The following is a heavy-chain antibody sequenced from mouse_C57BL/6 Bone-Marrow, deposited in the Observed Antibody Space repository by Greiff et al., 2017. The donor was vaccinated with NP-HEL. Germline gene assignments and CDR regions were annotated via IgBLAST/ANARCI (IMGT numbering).Heavy chain of an antibody. D-gene: IGHD1-1*01. CDR2: INPSSGYT. Sequence: QVQLQQSGAELAKPGASVKLSCKASGYTFTSYWMHWVKQRPGQGLEWIGYINPSSGYTKYNQKFKDKATLTADKSSSTAFMQLSSLTYEDSAVYYCARHYGSSLWYFDVWGTGTTVTVSS. CDR1: GYTFTSYW. CDR3: ARHYGSSLWYFDV. V-gene: IGHV1-7*01. J-gene: IGHJ1*03.